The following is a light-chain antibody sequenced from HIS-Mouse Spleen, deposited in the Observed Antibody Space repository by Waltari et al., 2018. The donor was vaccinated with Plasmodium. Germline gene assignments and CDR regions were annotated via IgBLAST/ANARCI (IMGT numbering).Light chain of an antibody. V-gene: IGLV3-10*01. CDR1: ALPKKY. CDR2: EDS. Sequence: SYELTPPPSVSVSPGQTARITCSGYALPKKYAYWYQQKSGQAPVLVISEDSKRPSGIPERFSGASSGTMATLTISGGQVEDEADYYCYSTDSSGNHRVFGGGTKLTVL. CDR3: YSTDSSGNHRV. J-gene: IGLJ3*02.